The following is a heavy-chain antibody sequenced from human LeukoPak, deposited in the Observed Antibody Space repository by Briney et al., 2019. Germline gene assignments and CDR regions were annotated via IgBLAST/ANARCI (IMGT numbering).Heavy chain of an antibody. J-gene: IGHJ4*02. Sequence: PSETLSLTCTVSGGSLSSYYWSWIRQPPGKGLEWIGYIYYSGSTNYNPSLKSRVTISVDTSKNQFSLKLSSVTAADTAVYYCAARGAAAGKSDYWGQGTLVTVSS. CDR2: IYYSGST. CDR1: GGSLSSYY. V-gene: IGHV4-59*01. D-gene: IGHD6-13*01. CDR3: AARGAAAGKSDY.